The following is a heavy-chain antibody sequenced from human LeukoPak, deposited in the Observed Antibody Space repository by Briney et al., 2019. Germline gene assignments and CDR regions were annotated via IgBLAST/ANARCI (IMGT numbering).Heavy chain of an antibody. CDR3: ARAIAAAGRGFDY. CDR1: GGSISSSSYY. Sequence: PSETLSLTYTVSGGSISSSSYYWGWIRQPPGKGPEWIGSIYYSGSTYYNPSLKSRVTISVDTSKNQFSLKLSSVTAADTAVYYCARAIAAAGRGFDYWGQGTLVTVSS. J-gene: IGHJ4*02. CDR2: IYYSGST. V-gene: IGHV4-39*01. D-gene: IGHD6-13*01.